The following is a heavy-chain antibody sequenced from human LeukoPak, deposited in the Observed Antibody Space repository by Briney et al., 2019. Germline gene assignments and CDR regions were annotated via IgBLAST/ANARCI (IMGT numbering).Heavy chain of an antibody. CDR3: ARDNHDSSGYYYGPVDAFDI. D-gene: IGHD3-22*01. CDR2: IYYSGST. CDR1: GGSISSSSYY. J-gene: IGHJ3*02. Sequence: SETLSLTCTVSGGSISSSSYYWGWIRQPPGKGLEWIGSIYYSGSTYYNPSLKSRVTISVDTSKNQFSLKLSSVTAADTAVYYCARDNHDSSGYYYGPVDAFDIWGQGTMVTVSS. V-gene: IGHV4-39*07.